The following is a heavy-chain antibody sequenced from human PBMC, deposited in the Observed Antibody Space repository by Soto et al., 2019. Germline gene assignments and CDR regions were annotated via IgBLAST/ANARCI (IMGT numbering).Heavy chain of an antibody. CDR2: TSNDGSNT. V-gene: IGHV3-30-3*01. Sequence: QVQVVESGGGVVQPGKSLRLSCAASAFTLSKFVMHWVRQAPGRGLEWVAVTSNDGSNTFYADSVKGRFTISRYNSKNTVYLQMNSLRIEDTAVYYCARANLDVWGQGTTVTVSS. D-gene: IGHD1-7*01. J-gene: IGHJ6*02. CDR3: ARANLDV. CDR1: AFTLSKFV.